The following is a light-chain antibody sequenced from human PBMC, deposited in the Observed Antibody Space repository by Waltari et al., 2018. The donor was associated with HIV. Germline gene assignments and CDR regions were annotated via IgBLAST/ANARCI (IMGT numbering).Light chain of an antibody. J-gene: IGKJ2*01. CDR1: QGLSSF. CDR2: STS. Sequence: DTQLTQSPSFLSASVGDRVTITCRASQGLSSFLAWYQQKPGKAPKLLIYSTSTLQSGVPSRFSGGGSGTEFSLTIGSLQPEDLGTYFCQQLTTFGQGTQLEI. CDR3: QQLTT. V-gene: IGKV1-9*01.